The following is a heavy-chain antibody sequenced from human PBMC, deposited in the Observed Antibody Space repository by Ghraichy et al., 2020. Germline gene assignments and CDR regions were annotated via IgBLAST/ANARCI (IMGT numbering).Heavy chain of an antibody. CDR2: INPNSGDT. CDR3: ARVAFRQYAMDV. Sequence: ASVKVSCKASGYTFTGYYMHWVRQAPGQGLEWMGWINPNSGDTNYAQKFQGRVTMTRDTSISTAYMELSRLRSDDTAVYYCARVAFRQYAMDVWGQGTTVTVSS. V-gene: IGHV1-2*02. CDR1: GYTFTGYY. J-gene: IGHJ6*02. D-gene: IGHD2-2*01.